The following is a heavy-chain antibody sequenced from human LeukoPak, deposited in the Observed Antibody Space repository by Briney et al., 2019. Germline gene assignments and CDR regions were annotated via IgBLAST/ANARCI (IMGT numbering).Heavy chain of an antibody. CDR1: GFTFSTYA. CDR3: ARDYITIFGVIPFYYYGMDV. CDR2: LHYNGGNT. Sequence: GGSLRLPCAASGFTFSTYAMTWLRRAPGKGWKGVTALHYNGGNTYYADSAKGRFTISRDNSKNMLYLQTNSLGGKDTAVYYCARDYITIFGVIPFYYYGMDVWGQGTTVTVSS. D-gene: IGHD3-3*01. J-gene: IGHJ6*02. V-gene: IGHV3-23*01.